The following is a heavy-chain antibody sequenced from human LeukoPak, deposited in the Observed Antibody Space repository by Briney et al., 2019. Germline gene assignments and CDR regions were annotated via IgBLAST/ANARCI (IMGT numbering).Heavy chain of an antibody. CDR3: ARELTTVTSAGFDP. CDR1: GGSISSYY. J-gene: IGHJ5*02. D-gene: IGHD4-17*01. Sequence: PSETLSLTCTVSGGSISSYYWSWIRQPPGKGLEWIGYIYYSGSTNYNPSLKSRVTISVDTSKNQFSLKLSSVTAADTAVYYCARELTTVTSAGFDPWGQGTLVTVSS. V-gene: IGHV4-59*12. CDR2: IYYSGST.